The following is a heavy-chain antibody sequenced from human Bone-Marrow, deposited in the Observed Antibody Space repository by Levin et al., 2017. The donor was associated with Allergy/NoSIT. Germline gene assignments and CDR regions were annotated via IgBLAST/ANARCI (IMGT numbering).Heavy chain of an antibody. J-gene: IGHJ4*02. D-gene: IGHD1-7*01. V-gene: IGHV3-73*01. CDR2: IRNRTHHYAT. CDR1: GFNFSDSA. Sequence: GGSLRLSCEASGFNFSDSALHWVRQASGKGLEWIGRIRNRTHHYATAYDASAGGRFTISRDDSKSTTYLLMTSLKTDDTAVDYCSVGRELWGQGTLVAVSS. CDR3: SVGREL.